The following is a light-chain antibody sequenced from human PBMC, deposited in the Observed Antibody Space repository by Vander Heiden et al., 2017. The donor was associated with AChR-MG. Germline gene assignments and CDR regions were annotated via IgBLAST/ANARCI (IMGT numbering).Light chain of an antibody. V-gene: IGKV3-15*01. CDR2: GSV. CDR1: QSVGGD. J-gene: IGKJ4*01. CDR3: QQYNHWPIT. Sequence: VMTQSPATLSVSPGEGATLSCRASQSVGGDVAWFQQKPGQAPRLLIFGSVTRGTGIPARFSGSGFGTEFTLTISSLQSEDFALYYGQQYNHWPITFGGGTKVEIK.